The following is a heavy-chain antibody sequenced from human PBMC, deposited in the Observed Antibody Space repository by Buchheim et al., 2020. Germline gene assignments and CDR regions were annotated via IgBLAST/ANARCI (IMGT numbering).Heavy chain of an antibody. J-gene: IGHJ4*02. V-gene: IGHV3-30*04. CDR2: ISYDGSNK. CDR1: GFTFSSYA. Sequence: QVQLVESGGGVVQPGRSLRLSCAASGFTFSSYAMHWVRQAPGKGLEWVAVISYDGSNKYYADSVKGRFTISRDNSKNTRYLQMNSLRAEDTAVYYCAREMYYDFWSGYYYSPFDYWGQGTL. D-gene: IGHD3-3*01. CDR3: AREMYYDFWSGYYYSPFDY.